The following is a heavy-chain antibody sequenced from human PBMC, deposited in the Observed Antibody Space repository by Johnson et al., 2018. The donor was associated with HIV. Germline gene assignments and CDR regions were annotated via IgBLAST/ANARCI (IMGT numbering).Heavy chain of an antibody. Sequence: VQVVESGGGLVQPGRSLRLSCAASGFTFDDYAMHWVRQAPGKGLEWVSGISWNSGSIGYADSVKGRFTISRDNAKNSLYLQMNSLRAEDTAVYYCAREGIAARLAAFDIWGQGTMVTVSS. CDR2: ISWNSGSI. CDR1: GFTFDDYA. V-gene: IGHV3-9*01. CDR3: AREGIAARLAAFDI. J-gene: IGHJ3*02. D-gene: IGHD6-6*01.